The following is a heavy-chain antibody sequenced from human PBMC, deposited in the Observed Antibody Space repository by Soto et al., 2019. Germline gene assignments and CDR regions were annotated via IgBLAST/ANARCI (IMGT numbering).Heavy chain of an antibody. V-gene: IGHV1-18*04. CDR3: ARGVMITFGGPIGREGY. J-gene: IGHJ4*02. CDR2: ISAYNGNT. Sequence: ASVKVSCKASGYTFTSYGISWVRQAPGQGLEWMGWISAYNGNTNYAQKLQGRVTMTTDTSTSTAYMELRSLRSDDTAVYYCARGVMITFGGPIGREGYWGQGTLVTVSS. CDR1: GYTFTSYG. D-gene: IGHD3-16*01.